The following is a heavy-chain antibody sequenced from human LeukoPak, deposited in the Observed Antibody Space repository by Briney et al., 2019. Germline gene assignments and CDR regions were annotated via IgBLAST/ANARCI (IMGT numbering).Heavy chain of an antibody. CDR1: GFTFSSYE. Sequence: GGSLRLSCAASGFTFSSYEMNWVRQAPGKGLEWVSYIISIGSTIYYADSVKGRFTISRDDAKNSLYLQMNRLRAEDTAVYYCARDSGYSSGWYLAFDIWGQGTMVTVSS. J-gene: IGHJ3*02. CDR2: IISIGSTI. V-gene: IGHV3-48*03. D-gene: IGHD6-19*01. CDR3: ARDSGYSSGWYLAFDI.